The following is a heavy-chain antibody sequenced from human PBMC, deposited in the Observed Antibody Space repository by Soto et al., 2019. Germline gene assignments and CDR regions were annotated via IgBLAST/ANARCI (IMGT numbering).Heavy chain of an antibody. CDR1: GYTFTSYG. CDR3: ARDKGESILWFGELSYYYYGMDV. Sequence: QVQLVQSGAEVKKPGASVKVSCKASGYTFTSYGISWVRQAPGQGLEWMGWISAYNGNTNYAQKLQGRVTMTTDTPTSTAYMELRSLRSDDTAVYYCARDKGESILWFGELSYYYYGMDVWGQGTTVTVSS. CDR2: ISAYNGNT. D-gene: IGHD3-10*01. J-gene: IGHJ6*02. V-gene: IGHV1-18*01.